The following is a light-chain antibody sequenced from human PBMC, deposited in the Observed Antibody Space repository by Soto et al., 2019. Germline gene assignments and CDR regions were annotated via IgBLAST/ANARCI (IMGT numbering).Light chain of an antibody. CDR1: QSVTSNY. V-gene: IGKV3-20*01. J-gene: IGKJ4*01. CDR2: GAS. CDR3: QQYGGSPLT. Sequence: EIVLTQSPGTLSLSPGERATLSCRASQSVTSNYLAWYQQKPGQGPRLLIYGASSRATGIPDRFSGSGSGTDFTLTISRLEPEDVAVYYCQQYGGSPLTFGGGTKVEIK.